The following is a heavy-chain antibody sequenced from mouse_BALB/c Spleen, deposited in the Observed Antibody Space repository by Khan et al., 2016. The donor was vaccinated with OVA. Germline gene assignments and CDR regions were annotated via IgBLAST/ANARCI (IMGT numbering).Heavy chain of an antibody. CDR3: ARRNYFGYTFAY. Sequence: QVQLQQSGAELARPGASVKLSCKASGYTFTDYYINWVKQRTGQGLEWIGEISPGSGDTYYNERFKGKATPTADKSSSTAYMQLSSLTSEASAVYYCARRNYFGYTFAYWGQGTLVTVSA. D-gene: IGHD1-2*01. CDR1: GYTFTDYY. J-gene: IGHJ3*01. V-gene: IGHV1-77*01. CDR2: ISPGSGDT.